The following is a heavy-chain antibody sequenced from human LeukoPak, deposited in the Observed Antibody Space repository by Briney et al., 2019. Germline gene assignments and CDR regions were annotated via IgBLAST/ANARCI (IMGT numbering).Heavy chain of an antibody. CDR1: GFTFSNYY. V-gene: IGHV3-48*01. CDR3: AREVRDDFWSGISIYYYYYYMDV. Sequence: GGSLRLSCAASGFTFSNYYMSWVRQAPGKGLEWVSYISSSSSSIYYADSVKGRFTISRDNAKNSLYLQMNSLTAEDTAVYYCAREVRDDFWSGISIYYYYYYMDVWGKGTTVTVSS. J-gene: IGHJ6*03. CDR2: ISSSSSSI. D-gene: IGHD3-3*01.